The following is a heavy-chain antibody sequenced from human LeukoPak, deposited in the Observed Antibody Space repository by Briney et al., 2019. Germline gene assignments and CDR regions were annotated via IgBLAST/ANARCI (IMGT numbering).Heavy chain of an antibody. D-gene: IGHD3-10*02. J-gene: IGHJ5*02. CDR2: IYYSGST. CDR3: ARCSLRGAGGWFDP. CDR1: GGSISSYY. Sequence: SETLSLTCTVSGGSISSYYWSWIRQPPGKGLEWIGYIYYSGSTNYNPSLKSRVTISVDTSRNQFSLKLSSVTAADTAVYYCARCSLRGAGGWFDPWGQGTLVTVSS. V-gene: IGHV4-59*01.